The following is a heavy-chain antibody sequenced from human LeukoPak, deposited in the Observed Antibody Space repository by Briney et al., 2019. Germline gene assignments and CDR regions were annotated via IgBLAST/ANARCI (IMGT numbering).Heavy chain of an antibody. D-gene: IGHD2-15*01. V-gene: IGHV4-4*07. CDR2: IYNNEST. CDR3: ARDIGNHFGGLDHYYYDY. Sequence: LSETLSLTCTVSGDAVYYWNWIRQPAGKGLEWIGRIYNNESTWSNPSLKSRVSMSIDTSKNQFSLKLSSVTAADAAVYYCARDIGNHFGGLDHYYYDYWGPGTLVTVSS. CDR1: GDAVYY. J-gene: IGHJ4*02.